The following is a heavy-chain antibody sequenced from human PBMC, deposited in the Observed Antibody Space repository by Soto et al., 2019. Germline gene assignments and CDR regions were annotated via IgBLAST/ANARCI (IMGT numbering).Heavy chain of an antibody. Sequence: ASVKVSCKASGYTFTSYAMHWVRQAPGQRLEWMGWIYAGSGNTKYSQKFQGRVTITRDTSASTAYMELSSLRSEDTAVYHCARDFVDIVVVPAAMPASFDPWGEGTLVTVSS. CDR2: IYAGSGNT. D-gene: IGHD2-2*03. CDR3: ARDFVDIVVVPAAMPASFDP. CDR1: GYTFTSYA. J-gene: IGHJ5*02. V-gene: IGHV1-3*01.